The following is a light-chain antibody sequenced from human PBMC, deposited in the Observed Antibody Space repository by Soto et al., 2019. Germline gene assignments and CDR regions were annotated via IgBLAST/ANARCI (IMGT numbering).Light chain of an antibody. CDR3: QQYDNFPLT. CDR1: QDISNY. V-gene: IGKV1-33*01. J-gene: IGKJ5*01. Sequence: DIQMTQSPSSLSASVGDRITITCQASQDISNYLNWYQQKPGKAPKLLIYDASYLEAGVPSRFSGGGSGTEFKFTISSLQPEDIATYYCQQYDNFPLTFGQGTRLEIK. CDR2: DAS.